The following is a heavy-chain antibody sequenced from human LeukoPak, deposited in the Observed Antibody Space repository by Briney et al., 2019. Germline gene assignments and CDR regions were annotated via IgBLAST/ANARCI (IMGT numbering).Heavy chain of an antibody. J-gene: IGHJ4*02. V-gene: IGHV1-69*06. Sequence: ASVKVSCKASGGTFSSYAISWVRQAPGQGLEWMGRIIPIFGTANYAQKFQGRVTITADKSTSTAYMELSSLRSEDTAVYYCARDSEWPGNYWGQGTLDIVSS. D-gene: IGHD3-3*01. CDR1: GGTFSSYA. CDR3: ARDSEWPGNY. CDR2: IIPIFGTA.